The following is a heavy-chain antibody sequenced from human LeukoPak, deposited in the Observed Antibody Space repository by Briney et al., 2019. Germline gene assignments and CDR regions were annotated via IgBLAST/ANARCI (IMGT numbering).Heavy chain of an antibody. CDR3: AKGAGGFSYYNWFDP. V-gene: IGHV4-39*07. D-gene: IGHD5-18*01. J-gene: IGHJ5*02. Sequence: SETLSLTCTVSGGSISSSPYYWRWIRQPPGKGLEWIGSIYYSGTTHYNPSLESRGTISVDTSKNQFSLKLASVTAADTAIYYCAKGAGGFSYYNWFDPWGQGTLVTVSS. CDR1: GGSISSSPYY. CDR2: IYYSGTT.